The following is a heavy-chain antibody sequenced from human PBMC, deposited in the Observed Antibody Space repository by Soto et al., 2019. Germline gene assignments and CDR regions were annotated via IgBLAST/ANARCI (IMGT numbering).Heavy chain of an antibody. CDR1: GGTISSYY. CDR3: ARDDGVDGEYSSSRIYYYYGRDV. CDR2: IYTSGST. D-gene: IGHD6-6*01. J-gene: IGHJ6*02. Sequence: SETLSLTCTASGGTISSYYWSWIRQPAGKGLEWIGRIYTSGSTNYNPSLKSRVTMSVDTSKNQFSLKLSSVTAADSAVYYCARDDGVDGEYSSSRIYYYYGRDVWGQGTTVAVSS. V-gene: IGHV4-4*07.